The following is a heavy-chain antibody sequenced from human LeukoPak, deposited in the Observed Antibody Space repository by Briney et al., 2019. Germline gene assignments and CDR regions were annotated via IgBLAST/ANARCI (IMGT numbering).Heavy chain of an antibody. CDR1: GYTFTSYG. V-gene: IGHV1-18*01. D-gene: IGHD6-19*01. Sequence: GASVKVSCKASGYTFTSYGISWVRQAPGQGLEWMGWISAYNGNTNYAQKLQGRVTMTTDTSTSTAYMELSSLRSDDTAVYYCARIRSGWLTRASGYYYYMDVWGKGTTVIVSS. CDR2: ISAYNGNT. J-gene: IGHJ6*03. CDR3: ARIRSGWLTRASGYYYYMDV.